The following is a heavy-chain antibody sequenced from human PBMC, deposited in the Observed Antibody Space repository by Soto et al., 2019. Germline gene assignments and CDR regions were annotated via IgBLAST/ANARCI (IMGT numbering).Heavy chain of an antibody. CDR1: GFSLSDSAVG. CDR3: AHGSGWLSDQ. J-gene: IGHJ4*02. Sequence: QITLKESGPTLVKPTQTLTLTCTFSGFSLSDSAVGVNWIRQPPGKPLEWLALIYWDDTKHYSSSLRNRLTITKDTSKNQVVLTMTNMDPVDTATYYCAHGSGWLSDQWGKGTLVTVSS. V-gene: IGHV2-5*02. CDR2: IYWDDTK. D-gene: IGHD6-19*01.